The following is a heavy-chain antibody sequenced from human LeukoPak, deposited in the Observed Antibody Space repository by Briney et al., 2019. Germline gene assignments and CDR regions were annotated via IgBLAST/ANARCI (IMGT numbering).Heavy chain of an antibody. CDR2: IIPIFGTA. CDR3: ARDLRVWGVKPRESFDY. J-gene: IGHJ4*02. Sequence: SVTVSCKASGYTFTGYYMHWVRQAPGQGLEWMGWIIPIFGTANYAQKFQGRVTITADESTSTAYMELRSLRSDDTAVYYCARDLRVWGVKPRESFDYWGQGTLVTVSS. CDR1: GYTFTGYY. V-gene: IGHV1-69*13. D-gene: IGHD3-10*01.